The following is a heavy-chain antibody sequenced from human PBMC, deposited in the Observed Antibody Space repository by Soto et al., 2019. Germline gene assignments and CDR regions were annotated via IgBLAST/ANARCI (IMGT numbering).Heavy chain of an antibody. Sequence: QVQLVQSGAEVKKPGASVKVSCKASGYTFTSYGISWVRQAPGQGLEWMGWISAYNGNTNYAQKLQGRVTMTTDTSTSSAYMELRSLRSDDTAVYYCARDGYGYCSSTSCSHWFDAWGQGPLVTVSS. D-gene: IGHD2-2*03. V-gene: IGHV1-18*01. J-gene: IGHJ5*02. CDR3: ARDGYGYCSSTSCSHWFDA. CDR1: GYTFTSYG. CDR2: ISAYNGNT.